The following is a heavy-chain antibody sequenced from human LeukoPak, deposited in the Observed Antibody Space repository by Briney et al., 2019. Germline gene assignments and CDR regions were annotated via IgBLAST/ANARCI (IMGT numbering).Heavy chain of an antibody. D-gene: IGHD6-6*01. CDR1: GFTFSSYD. Sequence: GGSLRLSCAASGFTFSSYDMHWVRQAPGKGLEWVSAISGSGGSTYYADSVKGRFTISRDNSKNTLYLKMNSLRAEDTAVYYCAKGSDSSSAGNYYDDFEVWGKGTMVTVSS. CDR3: AKGSDSSSAGNYYDDFEV. V-gene: IGHV3-23*01. CDR2: ISGSGGST. J-gene: IGHJ6*03.